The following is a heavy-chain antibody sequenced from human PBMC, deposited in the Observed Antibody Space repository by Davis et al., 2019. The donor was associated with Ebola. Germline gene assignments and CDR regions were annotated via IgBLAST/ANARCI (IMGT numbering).Heavy chain of an antibody. CDR3: AREVVIWTPPDY. D-gene: IGHD3-22*01. V-gene: IGHV4-39*07. CDR2: IYYSGST. J-gene: IGHJ4*02. CDR1: GGSISSSSYY. Sequence: PSETLSLTCTVSGGSISSSSYYWGWIRQPPGKGLEWIGSIYYSGSTYYNPSLKSRVTISVDTSKNQFSLKLSSVTAADTAVYYCAREVVIWTPPDYWGQGTLVTVSS.